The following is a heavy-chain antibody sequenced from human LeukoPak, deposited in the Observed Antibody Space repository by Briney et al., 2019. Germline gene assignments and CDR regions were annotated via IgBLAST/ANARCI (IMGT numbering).Heavy chain of an antibody. CDR2: TRNKANSYTT. V-gene: IGHV3-72*01. Sequence: GGSLRLSCAASGFTFSNAWMSWVRQAPGKGLEWVGRTRNKANSYTTEYAASVKGRFTISRDDSKNSLYLQMNSLKTEDTAVYYCARFNPGAFDIWGQGTMVTVSS. D-gene: IGHD1-14*01. CDR1: GFTFSNAW. J-gene: IGHJ3*02. CDR3: ARFNPGAFDI.